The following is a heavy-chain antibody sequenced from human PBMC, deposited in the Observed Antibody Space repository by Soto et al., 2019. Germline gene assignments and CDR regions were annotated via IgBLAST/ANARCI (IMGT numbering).Heavy chain of an antibody. CDR3: ARDKITGLFDY. V-gene: IGHV4-34*01. Sequence: QVQLQQWGAGLLKPSETLSLTCAVYGGSFSGYYWTWIRQPPGTGLEWIGEINHSGSTNYNPSPTSRVTKSVDTCKNQFSLTLTSVTAADTAVYYCARDKITGLFDYWGQGTLVTVSS. CDR2: INHSGST. D-gene: IGHD2-8*02. CDR1: GGSFSGYY. J-gene: IGHJ4*02.